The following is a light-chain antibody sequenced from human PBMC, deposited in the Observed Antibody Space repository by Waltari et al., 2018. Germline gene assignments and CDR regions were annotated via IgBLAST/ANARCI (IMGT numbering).Light chain of an antibody. V-gene: IGLV7-46*01. CDR2: DAS. J-gene: IGLJ2*01. CDR1: TGAVTTDHY. Sequence: QAVVTQEPSLTVSPGGTVTLTCDSSTGAVTTDHYPYWFQQKPGQAPRTLICDASIKQSWTPARFSGSLVGGRAALTLSGAQPEDEADYYCLLFYGGARTFGGGTKLTVL. CDR3: LLFYGGART.